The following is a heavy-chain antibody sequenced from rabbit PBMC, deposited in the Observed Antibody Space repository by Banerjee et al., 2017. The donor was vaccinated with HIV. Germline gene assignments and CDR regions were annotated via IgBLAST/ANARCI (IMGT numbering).Heavy chain of an antibody. J-gene: IGHJ4*01. CDR1: GYDFSSYY. V-gene: IGHV1S7*01. CDR2: IYAGKGST. D-gene: IGHD3-3*01. Sequence: QLKETGGGLVQPGGSLTLSCKASGYDFSSYYMSWVRQAPGKGLEWIGIIYAGKGSTDYARWVNGRFTISSDSAQTTVDLQMNSLTAADTATYFCARDLVGASGGLYFNLWGPGTLVSVS. CDR3: ARDLVGASGGLYFNL.